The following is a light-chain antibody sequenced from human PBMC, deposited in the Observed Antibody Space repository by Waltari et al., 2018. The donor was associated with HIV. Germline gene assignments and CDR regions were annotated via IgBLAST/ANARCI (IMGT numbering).Light chain of an antibody. CDR3: NSRDSSGNHLV. CDR2: SKN. CDR1: SLRSYY. J-gene: IGLJ2*01. V-gene: IGLV3-19*01. Sequence: SSELTQDPAVSVALGQTVRITCQGDSLRSYYASWYQQKPGQAPVLVIYSKNNRPSGIPDRFSGSSSGNTASLTITGAKAEDEADYYCNSRDSSGNHLVFGGGTKLTVL.